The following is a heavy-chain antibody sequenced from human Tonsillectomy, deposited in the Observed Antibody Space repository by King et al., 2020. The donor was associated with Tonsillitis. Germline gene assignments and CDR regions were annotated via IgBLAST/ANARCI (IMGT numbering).Heavy chain of an antibody. CDR2: IGTVDDT. D-gene: IGHD2-21*01. CDR1: GFTFSRYD. CDR3: AREPMIASFFDVFDF. V-gene: IGHV3-13*01. Sequence: VQLVESGGGLVQPGGSLRLSCAASGFTFSRYDMHWVRQVPGKGLEWVSRIGTVDDTYYRDSVKGRFCISRDNARNSLYLQMNSLRAGDTAVYYCAREPMIASFFDVFDFWGQGTLVTVSS. J-gene: IGHJ3*01.